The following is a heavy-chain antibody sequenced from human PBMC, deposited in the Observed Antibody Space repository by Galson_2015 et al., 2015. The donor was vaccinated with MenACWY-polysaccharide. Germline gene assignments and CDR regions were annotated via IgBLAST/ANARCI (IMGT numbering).Heavy chain of an antibody. CDR3: AREVDTAMATGISYYYGMDV. CDR1: GHTFTTYY. Sequence: SAKVSGKASGHTFTTYYMHWVRQAPGQGLEWMGIMNPSGAGTSYAQKFQGRVTMTRDTSTDTVYMELSSLRSEDAAVYYCAREVDTAMATGISYYYGMDVWGQGTTVTVSS. V-gene: IGHV1-46*01. J-gene: IGHJ6*02. D-gene: IGHD5-18*01. CDR2: MNPSGAGT.